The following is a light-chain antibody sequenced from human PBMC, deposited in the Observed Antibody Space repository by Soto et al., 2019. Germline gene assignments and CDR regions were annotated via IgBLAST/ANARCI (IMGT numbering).Light chain of an antibody. Sequence: QSVLTQPPSVSGAPGQRVTISCTGSSSNIGAGYDVHWYQQLPGTAPKLLIYGNNNRPSGVPDRFSGSKSGTPASLAITGLQAEDEADYYCQSYDSSLSGAVFGGGTQLTVL. CDR2: GNN. CDR3: QSYDSSLSGAV. J-gene: IGLJ7*01. CDR1: SSNIGAGYD. V-gene: IGLV1-40*01.